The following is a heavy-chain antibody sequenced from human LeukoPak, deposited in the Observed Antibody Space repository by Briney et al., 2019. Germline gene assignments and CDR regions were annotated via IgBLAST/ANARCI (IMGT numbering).Heavy chain of an antibody. CDR2: IYYSGST. D-gene: IGHD3-3*01. J-gene: IGHJ5*02. CDR1: GGSISSSSYY. Sequence: PSETLSLTCTVSGGSISSSSYYWGWIRQPPGKGLEWIGSIYYSGSTYYNPSLKSRATISVDTSKNQFSLKLSSVTAADTAVYYCASGFGVVSNWFDPWGQGTLVTVSS. V-gene: IGHV4-39*01. CDR3: ASGFGVVSNWFDP.